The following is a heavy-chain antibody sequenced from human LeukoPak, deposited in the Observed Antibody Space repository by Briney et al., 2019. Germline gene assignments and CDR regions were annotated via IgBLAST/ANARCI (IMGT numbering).Heavy chain of an antibody. J-gene: IGHJ4*02. Sequence: PGGSLRLSCAASGFTFSNYNMSWVRQAPGKGLEWVSAISGSGGSTYYADSVKGRFIISRDNSKNTLYLQMNSLRAEDTAVYYCAKGDRAGDYYFDYWGQGTLVTVSS. D-gene: IGHD7-27*01. CDR2: ISGSGGST. CDR3: AKGDRAGDYYFDY. V-gene: IGHV3-23*01. CDR1: GFTFSNYN.